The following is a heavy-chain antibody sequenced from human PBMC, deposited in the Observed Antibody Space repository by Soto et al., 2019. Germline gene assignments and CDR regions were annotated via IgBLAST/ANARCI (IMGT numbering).Heavy chain of an antibody. J-gene: IGHJ4*02. CDR1: GYSMSSSDYY. Sequence: SETLSLTCAVSGYSMSSSDYYWGWIRQPPGKGLEWIGSIYYSGSTYYNPSLQSRVAISVDTSKNQFSLKLKSVAAADTAIYYCARRTVNIRTFYSGLKTHCFDYWGQGAPVTVSS. CDR3: ARRTVNIRTFYSGLKTHCFDY. V-gene: IGHV4-39*01. D-gene: IGHD6-19*01. CDR2: IYYSGST.